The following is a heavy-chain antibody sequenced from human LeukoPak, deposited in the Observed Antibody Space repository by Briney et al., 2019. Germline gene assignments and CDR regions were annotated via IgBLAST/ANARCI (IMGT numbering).Heavy chain of an antibody. J-gene: IGHJ6*03. CDR2: IYYSGST. Sequence: PSETLSLTCTVSGGSISSYYWSWIRHPPEKGLEWIGYIYYSGSTNYNPSLKSRVTISVDTSKNQFSLKLSSVTAADTAVYYCARTITMVRGDPFNYMDVWGKGTTVTVSS. D-gene: IGHD3-10*01. CDR1: GGSISSYY. CDR3: ARTITMVRGDPFNYMDV. V-gene: IGHV4-59*01.